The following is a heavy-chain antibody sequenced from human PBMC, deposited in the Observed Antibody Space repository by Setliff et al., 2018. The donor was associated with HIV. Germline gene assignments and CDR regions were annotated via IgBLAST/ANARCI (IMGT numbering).Heavy chain of an antibody. CDR2: ISSSDNTV. V-gene: IGHV3-48*03. CDR3: ARGEPSILVEPAAFFDY. D-gene: IGHD2-2*01. CDR1: GFTFSSYE. J-gene: IGHJ4*02. Sequence: GGSLRLSWAASGFTFSSYEMNWVRQAPGKGLEWVSYISSSDNTVHYADSVKGRFTISRDNAKTSLYRQINCLRAEDTAVYYCARGEPSILVEPAAFFDYWGQGTLVTVSS.